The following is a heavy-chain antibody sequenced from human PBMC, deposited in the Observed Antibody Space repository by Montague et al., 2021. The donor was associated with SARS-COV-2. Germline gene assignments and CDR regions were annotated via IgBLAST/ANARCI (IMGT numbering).Heavy chain of an antibody. D-gene: IGHD2-15*01. CDR1: GFTFSSYA. CDR3: ARGGFDYGMDV. CDR2: ISYDGSNQ. J-gene: IGHJ6*02. V-gene: IGHV3-30-3*01. Sequence: SLRLSCAASGFTFSSYAMHWVRQAPGKGLEWVTIISYDGSNQYYADSVKGRFTISRDNSKNTLYLQTNSLRAEDTAVYYCARGGFDYGMDVWGQGTTVTVS.